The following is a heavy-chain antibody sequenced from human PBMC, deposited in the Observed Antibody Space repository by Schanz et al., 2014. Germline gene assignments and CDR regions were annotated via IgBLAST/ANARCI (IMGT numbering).Heavy chain of an antibody. V-gene: IGHV3-23*01. D-gene: IGHD1-1*01. CDR2: ILGLASTT. Sequence: EVQLLEPGGGLVQPGGSLRLSCAASGFTFSTSAMSWVRQVPGKGLEWVSAILGLASTTYYADSVKGRFTMSRDNSKNLLYMQMNSLRAEDTAVYYCTRDVRLDRRGNWFDPWGQGTLVTVSS. J-gene: IGHJ5*02. CDR1: GFTFSTSA. CDR3: TRDVRLDRRGNWFDP.